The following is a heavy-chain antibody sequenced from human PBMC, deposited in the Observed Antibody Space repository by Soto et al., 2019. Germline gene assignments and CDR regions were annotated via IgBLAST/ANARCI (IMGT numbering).Heavy chain of an antibody. CDR2: ISYDGSNA. CDR3: PKVGGGFGELLLNSYDAFDL. J-gene: IGHJ3*01. CDR1: GFSFSTYA. D-gene: IGHD3-10*01. Sequence: PGGSLRLSCTASGFSFSTYAMYWVRQAPGKGLEWVAIISYDGSNAQYADSVKGRFTVARDNSKNTLYLQMHSLTAEDTAVYYCPKVGGGFGELLLNSYDAFDLWGQGKLVTVSS. V-gene: IGHV3-30*04.